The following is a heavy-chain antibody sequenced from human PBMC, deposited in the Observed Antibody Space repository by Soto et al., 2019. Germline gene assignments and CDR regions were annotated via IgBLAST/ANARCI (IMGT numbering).Heavy chain of an antibody. J-gene: IGHJ4*02. CDR2: ISGSGGST. D-gene: IGHD3-10*01. CDR3: AKVAGGVRGVINY. Sequence: EVQLLESGGGLVQPGGSLRLSCAASGFTFSSYAMSWVRQAPGKGLEWVSAISGSGGSTYYADSVKGRFTISRDNSNNTLYLQMNSLRAEDTDVYYCAKVAGGVRGVINYWGQGTLVTVSS. CDR1: GFTFSSYA. V-gene: IGHV3-23*01.